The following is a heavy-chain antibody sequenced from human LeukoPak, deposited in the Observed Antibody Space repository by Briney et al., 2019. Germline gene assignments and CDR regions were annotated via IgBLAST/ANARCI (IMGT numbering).Heavy chain of an antibody. CDR2: IYPGDSDT. CDR1: GYRFTNYW. CDR3: TRQGVYYSDSSGFYY. J-gene: IGHJ4*02. V-gene: IGHV5-51*01. Sequence: GEPLKISCKGSGYRFTNYWIGWVRQMPGKGLELMGSIYPGDSDTRYSPSFQGQVTISANKSITTAYLQWSSLKASDTAIYYCTRQGVYYSDSSGFYYWGPGTLVTVSS. D-gene: IGHD3-22*01.